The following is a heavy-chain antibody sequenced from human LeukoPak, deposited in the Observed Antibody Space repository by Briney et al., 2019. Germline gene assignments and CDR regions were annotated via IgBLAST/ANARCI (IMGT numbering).Heavy chain of an antibody. Sequence: EASVKVSCKASGYTLTELSMHWVRQAPGKGLEWMGGFDPEDGETSYAQKFQGRVTMTEDTSTDTAYMELSSLRSEDTAVYYCATGLVGVDYMIDYWGQGTLVTVSS. CDR3: ATGLVGVDYMIDY. CDR2: FDPEDGET. D-gene: IGHD3-3*01. V-gene: IGHV1-24*01. J-gene: IGHJ4*02. CDR1: GYTLTELS.